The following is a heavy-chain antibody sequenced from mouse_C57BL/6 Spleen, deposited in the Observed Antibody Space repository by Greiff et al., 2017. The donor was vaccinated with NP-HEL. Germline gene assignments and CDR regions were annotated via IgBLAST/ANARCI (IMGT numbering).Heavy chain of an antibody. CDR1: GYTFTSYG. J-gene: IGHJ2*01. CDR3: AREGSLFDY. D-gene: IGHD6-1*01. V-gene: IGHV1-81*01. CDR2: IYPRSGNT. Sequence: VQGVESGAELARPGASVKLSCKASGYTFTSYGISWVKQRTGQGLEWIGEIYPRSGNTYYNEKFKGKATLTADKSSSTAYMELRSLTSEDSAVYFCAREGSLFDYWGQGTTLTVSS.